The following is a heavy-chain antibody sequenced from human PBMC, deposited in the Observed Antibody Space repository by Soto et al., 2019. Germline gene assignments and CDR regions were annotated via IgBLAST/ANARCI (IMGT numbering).Heavy chain of an antibody. CDR2: MNPNSGNT. D-gene: IGHD2-15*01. Sequence: QVQLVQSGAEVKKPGASVKVSCKASGYTFTSYDINWVRQATGQGLEWMGWMNPNSGNTGYAQKFQGRVTMSRNTHISTAYMKLSHLSSMDTDVYYCASAAGPRKCSGGSCYSSNWFDPWGQGTLVTVSS. J-gene: IGHJ5*02. CDR3: ASAAGPRKCSGGSCYSSNWFDP. CDR1: GYTFTSYD. V-gene: IGHV1-8*01.